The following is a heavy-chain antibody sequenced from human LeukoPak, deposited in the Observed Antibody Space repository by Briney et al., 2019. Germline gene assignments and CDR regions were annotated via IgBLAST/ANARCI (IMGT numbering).Heavy chain of an antibody. J-gene: IGHJ4*02. CDR1: GFTFSSYA. CDR2: ISGSGGST. V-gene: IGHV3-23*01. Sequence: PGGSLRLSCAASGFTFSSYAMSWVRQAPGKGLEWVSAISGSGGSTYYADSVKGRFTISRDNSKNTLYLQMNSLRAEDTAVYYCAKAAIVYFDWLLPDDYWGQGTLVTVSS. D-gene: IGHD3-9*01. CDR3: AKAAIVYFDWLLPDDY.